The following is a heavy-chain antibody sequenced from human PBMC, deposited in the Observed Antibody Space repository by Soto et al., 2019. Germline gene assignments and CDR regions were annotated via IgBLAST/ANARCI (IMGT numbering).Heavy chain of an antibody. CDR3: ARQAVTYYDILTGYYDATLMDY. CDR1: GDSFTSYW. J-gene: IGHJ4*02. CDR2: IDPSDSYT. D-gene: IGHD3-9*01. V-gene: IGHV5-10-1*01. Sequence: PGESLKIYCKGSGDSFTSYWISWVRQMPGKGLEWMGRIDPSDSYTNYSPSFQGHVTISADKSISTAYLQWSSLKASDTAMYYCARQAVTYYDILTGYYDATLMDYWGQVTLVTVSS.